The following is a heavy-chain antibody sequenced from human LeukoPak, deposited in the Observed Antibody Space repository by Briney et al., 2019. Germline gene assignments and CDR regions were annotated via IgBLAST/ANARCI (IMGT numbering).Heavy chain of an antibody. CDR2: IYNSGST. J-gene: IGHJ3*01. CDR1: GGSISSSNYY. CDR3: AALLWFGEFSGVVRAFDV. D-gene: IGHD3-10*01. V-gene: IGHV4-39*07. Sequence: SETLSLTCTVSGGSISSSNYYWGWIRQPPGKGLEWIGSIYNSGSTYYNPSLKSRVTISVDTSKNQFSLKLCSVTAADTAVYYCAALLWFGEFSGVVRAFDVWGQGTVVTVSS.